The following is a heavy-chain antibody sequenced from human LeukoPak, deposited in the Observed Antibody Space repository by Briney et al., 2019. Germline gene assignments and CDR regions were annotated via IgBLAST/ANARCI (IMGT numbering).Heavy chain of an antibody. CDR2: INPNSGDT. V-gene: IGHV1-2*06. J-gene: IGHJ4*02. Sequence: GASVKVSCKTSGYTFTGYHMHWVRQAPGQGLEWMGRINPNSGDTNYAQKFQGRVTMTRDTSNSTAYMELSRLTSDDTAMYYCARDYCSSTSCLFDYWGQGTLVTVSS. CDR3: ARDYCSSTSCLFDY. D-gene: IGHD2-2*01. CDR1: GYTFTGYH.